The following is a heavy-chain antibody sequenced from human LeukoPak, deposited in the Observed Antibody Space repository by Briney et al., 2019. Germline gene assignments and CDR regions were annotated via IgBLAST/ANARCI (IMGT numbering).Heavy chain of an antibody. CDR3: ATEIVGYGDVHYFDS. CDR1: GYTLTEIS. D-gene: IGHD4-17*01. CDR2: LNPEDVET. Sequence: ASVKVSCKVSGYTLTEISMHWVRQAPGQGLEWIGGLNPEDVETIYARSFQGRLTVTEDTSTDTAYMELSSLRAEDTAMYYCATEIVGYGDVHYFDSWGQGTLVTVSS. J-gene: IGHJ4*02. V-gene: IGHV1-24*01.